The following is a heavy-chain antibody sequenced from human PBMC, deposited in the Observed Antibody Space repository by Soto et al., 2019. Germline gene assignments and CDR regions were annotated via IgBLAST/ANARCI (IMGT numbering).Heavy chain of an antibody. D-gene: IGHD5-12*01. CDR1: GFTFSSYS. Sequence: EVQLVESGGGLVKPGGSLRLSCAASGFTFSSYSMNWVRQAPGKGLEWVSSISSSSSYIYYADSVKGRFTISRDNAKNSLYLQMNSLRAEDTAVYYCARSFSNSGYDATDADYWGQGTLVTVSS. CDR3: ARSFSNSGYDATDADY. V-gene: IGHV3-21*01. J-gene: IGHJ4*02. CDR2: ISSSSSYI.